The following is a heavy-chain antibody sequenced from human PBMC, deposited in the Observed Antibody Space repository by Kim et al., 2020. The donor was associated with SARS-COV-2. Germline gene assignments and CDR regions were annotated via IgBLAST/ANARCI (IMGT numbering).Heavy chain of an antibody. CDR1: GGSISSGSYY. J-gene: IGHJ4*02. CDR3: AKDGPPGTYGRRYYFDY. CDR2: VYTSGST. V-gene: IGHV4-61*02. D-gene: IGHD1-26*01. Sequence: SEILSLTCTVSGGSISSGSYYWSWIRQPAGKGLEWIGRVYTSGSTNYNPSLKSRVTISEDTSKNQFSLKLSSVTAEDTAVYYCAKDGPPGTYGRRYYFDYGGQGTLVTVSS.